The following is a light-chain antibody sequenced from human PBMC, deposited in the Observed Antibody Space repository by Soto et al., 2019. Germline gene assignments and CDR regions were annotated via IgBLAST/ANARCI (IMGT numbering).Light chain of an antibody. Sequence: EIVMTQSPATLSVSPGERATLSCRASQSVSSNLAWYQQKPGQAPRLLIYGASTRATGIPARFSGSGSGTEFTLTISSLQSQDFAVYYCQQYNNWSPLNFGGGTKVEIK. CDR2: GAS. CDR3: QQYNNWSPLN. CDR1: QSVSSN. J-gene: IGKJ4*01. V-gene: IGKV3-15*01.